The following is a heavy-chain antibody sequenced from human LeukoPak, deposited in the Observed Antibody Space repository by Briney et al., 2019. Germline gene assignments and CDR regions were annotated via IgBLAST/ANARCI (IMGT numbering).Heavy chain of an antibody. Sequence: ADTLSLTCTVSGGSISTYSWNWIRQPAGKGLEWIGRFFASGSINYSPSLKSRLTMSVDTSGNQFSLILSSLTAADTAVYYCARAGGHTYFDLWGRGTLLTVSS. V-gene: IGHV4-4*07. J-gene: IGHJ2*01. CDR2: FFASGSI. CDR3: ARAGGHTYFDL. CDR1: GGSISTYS. D-gene: IGHD3-10*01.